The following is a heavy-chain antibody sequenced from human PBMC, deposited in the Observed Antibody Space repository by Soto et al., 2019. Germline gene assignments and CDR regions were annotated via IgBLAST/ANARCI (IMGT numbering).Heavy chain of an antibody. J-gene: IGHJ5*02. D-gene: IGHD6-6*01. CDR1: GDSVSSNSAA. Sequence: SQTLSLTCAISGDSVSSNSAAWNCIRQSPSRGLEWLGRTYYRSKWYNDYAVSVKSRITINPDTSKNQFSLQLNSVTPEDTAVYFCARTLSSSAENWFDPWGQGTLVTVSS. CDR3: ARTLSSSAENWFDP. CDR2: TYYRSKWYN. V-gene: IGHV6-1*01.